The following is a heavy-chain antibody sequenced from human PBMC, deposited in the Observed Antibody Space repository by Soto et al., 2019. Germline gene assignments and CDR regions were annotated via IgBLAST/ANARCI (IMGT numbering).Heavy chain of an antibody. V-gene: IGHV1-46*03. CDR3: ARNSRIHYFDY. CDR2: INPSGGST. CDR1: GYTVTSYY. D-gene: IGHD2-15*01. J-gene: IGHJ4*02. Sequence: ASVKVSCKASGYTVTSYYMHWVRQAPGQGLEWMGIINPSGGSTSYAQKFQGRVTMTRDTSTSTVYMELSSLRSEDTAVYYCARNSRIHYFDYWGQGTLVTVSS.